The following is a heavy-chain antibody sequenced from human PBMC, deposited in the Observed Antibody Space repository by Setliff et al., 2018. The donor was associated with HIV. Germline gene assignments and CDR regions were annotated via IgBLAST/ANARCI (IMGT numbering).Heavy chain of an antibody. Sequence: SETLSLTCTVSGGSISGSSYYWGWIRQSPEKGLEWIGSIFHAGSTYYSPSLNSRFTISVDTSKNQFSLKLSSVTAADTAVYYCARVSRGGSSPGWFDPWGQGTLVTVSS. V-gene: IGHV4-39*07. CDR2: IFHAGST. J-gene: IGHJ5*02. CDR1: GGSISGSSYY. CDR3: ARVSRGGSSPGWFDP. D-gene: IGHD6-6*01.